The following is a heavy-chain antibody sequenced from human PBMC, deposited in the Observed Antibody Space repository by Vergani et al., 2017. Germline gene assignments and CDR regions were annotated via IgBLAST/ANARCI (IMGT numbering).Heavy chain of an antibody. D-gene: IGHD3-16*01. Sequence: QVQLVESGGGVVQRGGSLRLSCATSGFTLSNYDMQWIRQGPGKGLEFVAFIQFDGSNQYYAASVKGRFTLSRDFSKNTLYLQMNSLRTDDAATYYCAKHFRGWGIDYWGQGTQVIVSS. J-gene: IGHJ4*02. CDR1: GFTLSNYD. CDR3: AKHFRGWGIDY. V-gene: IGHV3-30*02. CDR2: IQFDGSNQ.